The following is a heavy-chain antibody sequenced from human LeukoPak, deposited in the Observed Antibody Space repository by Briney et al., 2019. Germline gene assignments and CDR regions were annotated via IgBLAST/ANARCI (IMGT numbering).Heavy chain of an antibody. CDR1: GFTFSSYA. J-gene: IGHJ5*02. V-gene: IGHV3-23*01. CDR3: AKDQGTYYYDSSGSNWFDP. Sequence: GGSLRLSCAASGFTFSSYAMSWVRQAPGKGLEWVSAISGSGGSTYYADSVKGRFTISRDNSKNALYLQMNSLRAEDTAVYYCAKDQGTYYYDSSGSNWFDPWGQGTLVTVSS. D-gene: IGHD3-22*01. CDR2: ISGSGGST.